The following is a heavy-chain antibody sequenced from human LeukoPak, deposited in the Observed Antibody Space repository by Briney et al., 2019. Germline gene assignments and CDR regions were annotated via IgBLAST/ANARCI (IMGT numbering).Heavy chain of an antibody. CDR3: ARDRVSTVHPIDY. J-gene: IGHJ4*02. CDR1: GFSVSTKY. V-gene: IGHV3-66*01. D-gene: IGHD6-6*01. Sequence: GGSLRLSCAVSGFSVSTKYMSWVRQAPGEGLERVSVIYSGGTTYSADSVKGRFTISRDNSKNTLYLQMNSLRAEDTAVYYCARDRVSTVHPIDYWGQGTLVTVSS. CDR2: IYSGGTT.